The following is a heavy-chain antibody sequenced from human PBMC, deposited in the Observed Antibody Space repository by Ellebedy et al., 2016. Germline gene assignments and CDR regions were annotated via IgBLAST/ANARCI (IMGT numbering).Heavy chain of an antibody. D-gene: IGHD4-11*01. CDR2: VSGGGGST. V-gene: IGHV3-23*01. J-gene: IGHJ4*02. CDR1: GFTFSTYV. Sequence: GESLKISXAASGFTFSTYVMSWVRQAPGKGLEWVSGVSGGGGSTYYADSVKGRFTISRDNSRNTLYLQMSSLRSEDTAVYYCAREVNDYSNSDWGQGTLVTVSS. CDR3: AREVNDYSNSD.